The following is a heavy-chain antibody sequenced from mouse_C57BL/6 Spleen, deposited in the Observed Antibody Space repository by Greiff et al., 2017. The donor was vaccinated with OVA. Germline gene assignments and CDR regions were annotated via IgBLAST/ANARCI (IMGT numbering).Heavy chain of an antibody. D-gene: IGHD2-5*01. J-gene: IGHJ1*03. CDR2: IYPGDGDT. CDR3: ARNSNHWYFDV. CDR1: GYAFSSSW. Sequence: QVQLQQSGPELVKPGASVKISCKASGYAFSSSWMNWVKQRPGKGLEWIGRIYPGDGDTNYNGKFKGKATLTADKSSSTAYMQLSSLTSEDSAVYFCARNSNHWYFDVWGTGTTVTVSS. V-gene: IGHV1-82*01.